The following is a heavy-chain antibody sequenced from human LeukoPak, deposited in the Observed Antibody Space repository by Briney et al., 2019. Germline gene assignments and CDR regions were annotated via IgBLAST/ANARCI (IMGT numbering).Heavy chain of an antibody. D-gene: IGHD6-13*01. CDR3: AKVDYLGESAAGYYFDY. CDR2: ISYDGSNK. V-gene: IGHV3-30*18. CDR1: GFTFSSYG. J-gene: IGHJ4*02. Sequence: PGRSLRLSCAASGFTFSSYGMHWVRQAPGKGLEWVAVISYDGSNKYYADSVKGRFTISRDNSKNTLYQQMNSLRAEDTAVYYCAKVDYLGESAAGYYFDYWGQGTLVTVSS.